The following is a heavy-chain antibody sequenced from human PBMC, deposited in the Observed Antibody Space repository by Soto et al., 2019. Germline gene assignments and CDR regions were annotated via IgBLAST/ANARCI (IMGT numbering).Heavy chain of an antibody. CDR1: GYTFTIYG. CDR3: ARSWAWAQGYFFDY. V-gene: IGHV1-18*01. J-gene: IGHJ4*02. D-gene: IGHD1-26*01. Sequence: GASVKVSCKASGYTFTIYGISWVRQAPGQGLEWMGWISAYNGNTNYAPKLQGRVTMTTDTSTSTAYMELRSLRSDDTAVYYCARSWAWAQGYFFDYWGQGTLVTVSS. CDR2: ISAYNGNT.